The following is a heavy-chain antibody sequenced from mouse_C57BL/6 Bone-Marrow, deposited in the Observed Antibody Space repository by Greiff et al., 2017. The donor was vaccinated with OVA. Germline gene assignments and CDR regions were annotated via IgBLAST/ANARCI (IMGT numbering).Heavy chain of an antibody. CDR1: GYSITSGYY. CDR3: ARDLGYSNYGY. Sequence: ESGPGLVKPSQSLSLTCSVTGYSITSGYYWNWIRQFPGNKLEWMGYISYDGSNNYNPSLKNRISITRDTSKNQFFLKVNSVTTEDTATYYCARDLGYSNYGYWGQGTTLTVSS. V-gene: IGHV3-6*01. CDR2: ISYDGSN. J-gene: IGHJ2*01. D-gene: IGHD2-5*01.